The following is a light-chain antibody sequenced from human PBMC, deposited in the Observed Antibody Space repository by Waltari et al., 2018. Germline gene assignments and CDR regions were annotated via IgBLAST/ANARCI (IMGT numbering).Light chain of an antibody. V-gene: IGLV3-19*01. Sequence: SSELTQDPAVSVALGLTVRITCQGDSLRSYYASSYQQKPGQAPVLVIYGKNNRPSGIPDRFSGSTSGNTASLTISGAHAEDEADYYCNSRDTSGNHVVFGGGTKLTVL. CDR3: NSRDTSGNHVV. CDR2: GKN. J-gene: IGLJ2*01. CDR1: SLRSYY.